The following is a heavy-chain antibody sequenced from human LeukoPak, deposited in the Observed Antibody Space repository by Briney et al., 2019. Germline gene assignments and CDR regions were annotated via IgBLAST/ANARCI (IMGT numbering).Heavy chain of an antibody. CDR3: VRKVRLGHYFDC. J-gene: IGHJ4*02. CDR2: IYYSGST. V-gene: IGHV4-39*01. Sequence: ASETLSLTCTVSGGSISSSSYYWGWIRQPPGKGLEWIGSIYYSGSTYYNPSLKSRVTISVDTSKNQFSLKLSSVTAADTAVYYCVRKVRLGHYFDCWGQGTLVTVSS. D-gene: IGHD3-16*01. CDR1: GGSISSSSYY.